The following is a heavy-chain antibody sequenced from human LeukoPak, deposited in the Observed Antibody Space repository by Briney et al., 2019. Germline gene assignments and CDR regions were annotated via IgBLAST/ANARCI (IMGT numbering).Heavy chain of an antibody. CDR3: AKVGPEYYYYMDV. CDR1: GFTFSSYW. CDR2: INSDGSST. Sequence: GGSLRLSCVASGFTFSSYWMHWVRQAPGKGLVWVSRINSDGSSTKCADSVKGRFTISRDNSKNTLYLQMNSLRAEDTAVYYCAKVGPEYYYYMDVWGKGTTVTVSS. D-gene: IGHD1-14*01. J-gene: IGHJ6*03. V-gene: IGHV3-74*03.